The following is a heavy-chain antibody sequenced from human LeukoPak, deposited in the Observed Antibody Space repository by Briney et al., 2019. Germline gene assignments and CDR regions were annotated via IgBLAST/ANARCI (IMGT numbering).Heavy chain of an antibody. CDR2: IYPGDSDT. D-gene: IGHD2-15*01. CDR3: ARRQAGYCSGGSCFHFDF. V-gene: IGHV5-51*01. Sequence: GESLKISCKGSGYSFTSYWIGWVRQMPGKGLEWMGIIYPGDSDTRYSPSFQGRVTISADKSITTAYLQWSSLKASDTAMYYCARRQAGYCSGGSCFHFDFWGQGTLVTVSS. J-gene: IGHJ4*02. CDR1: GYSFTSYW.